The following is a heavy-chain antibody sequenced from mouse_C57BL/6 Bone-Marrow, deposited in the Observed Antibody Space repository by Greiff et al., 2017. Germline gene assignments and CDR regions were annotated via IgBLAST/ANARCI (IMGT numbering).Heavy chain of an antibody. CDR2: IYPGDGDT. CDR3: AREAGLRRYFDY. Sequence: VQLQESGAELVKPGASVKISCKASGYAFSSYWMNWVKQRPGKGLEWLGQIYPGDGDTNYNGKFKGKATLTADKSSSTAYMKRSSLTSEDSAVYICAREAGLRRYFDYWDRGTALTVTS. V-gene: IGHV1-80*01. J-gene: IGHJ2*01. CDR1: GYAFSSYW. D-gene: IGHD2-4*01.